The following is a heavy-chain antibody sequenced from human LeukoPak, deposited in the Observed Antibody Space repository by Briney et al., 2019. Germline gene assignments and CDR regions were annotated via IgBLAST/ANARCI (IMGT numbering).Heavy chain of an antibody. V-gene: IGHV1-2*02. J-gene: IGHJ4*02. D-gene: IGHD5-24*01. Sequence: ASVKVSCKASGYSFTGYYLHWVRQAPGQGLEWMGWIHPNSGGTNYAQKFQGRVTMTRDTSISTAYLDLSRLRSDDTAVYYCARVVVRDANNYKDYWGQGTLVTVSS. CDR2: IHPNSGGT. CDR1: GYSFTGYY. CDR3: ARVVVRDANNYKDY.